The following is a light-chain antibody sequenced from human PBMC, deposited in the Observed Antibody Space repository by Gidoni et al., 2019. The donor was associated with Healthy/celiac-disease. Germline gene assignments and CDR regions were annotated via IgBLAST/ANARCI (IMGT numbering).Light chain of an antibody. CDR2: WAS. V-gene: IGKV4-1*01. J-gene: IGKJ4*01. Sequence: DIVMTQPPDSLAASPGERATINCKASQSVLYSSNNKNYLAWYQQKPGQPPKLLIYWASARESGVPDRFSGSGSGTDFTLTISSLQAEDVAVYYCQQYYSTPPVTFGGGTKVEIK. CDR3: QQYYSTPPVT. CDR1: QSVLYSSNNKNY.